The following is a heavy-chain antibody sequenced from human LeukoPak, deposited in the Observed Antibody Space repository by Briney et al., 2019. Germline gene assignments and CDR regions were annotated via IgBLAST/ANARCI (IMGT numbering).Heavy chain of an antibody. CDR2: INPNSGGT. CDR1: GYTFTSYG. J-gene: IGHJ4*02. D-gene: IGHD3-10*01. CDR3: ARVGARYYGSGSYDY. Sequence: ASVKVSCKASGYTFTSYGISWVRQAPGQGLEWMGWINPNSGGTNYAQKFQGRVTITRDTSISTAYMELSRLRSDDTAVYYCARVGARYYGSGSYDYWGQGTLVTVSS. V-gene: IGHV1-2*02.